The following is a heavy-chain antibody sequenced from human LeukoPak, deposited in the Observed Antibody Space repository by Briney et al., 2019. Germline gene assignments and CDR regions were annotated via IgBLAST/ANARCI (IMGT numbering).Heavy chain of an antibody. CDR1: GGTLSSYA. V-gene: IGHV1-69*04. CDR3: ARGEGDFWGGYYTY. Sequence: GASVKVSCKASGGTLSSYAISWVRQAPGQGLEWMGRIIPIFGIANYAQKFQGRVTITADKSTSTAYMELSSLRSEETAVYYCARGEGDFWGGYYTYWGQGTLVTVSS. J-gene: IGHJ4*02. CDR2: IIPIFGIA. D-gene: IGHD3-3*01.